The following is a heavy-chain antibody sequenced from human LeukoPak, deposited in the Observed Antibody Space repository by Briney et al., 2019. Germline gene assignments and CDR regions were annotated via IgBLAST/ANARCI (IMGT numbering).Heavy chain of an antibody. CDR1: GGSISSSSYY. J-gene: IGHJ4*02. V-gene: IGHV4-39*07. Sequence: SETLSLTCTVSGGSISSSSYYWGWVRQPPGKGLEWIGSINYSGNTYYNPSLKSRVTISVDTSKNQFSLKLSSVTAADTAVYYCARGRPGYCTNGVCHRGNFDYWGQGTLVTVSS. CDR2: INYSGNT. D-gene: IGHD2-8*01. CDR3: ARGRPGYCTNGVCHRGNFDY.